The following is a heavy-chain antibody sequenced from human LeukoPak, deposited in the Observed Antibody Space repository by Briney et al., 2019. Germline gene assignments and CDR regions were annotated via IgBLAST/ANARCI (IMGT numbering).Heavy chain of an antibody. CDR1: GGSFSGYY. CDR3: ARGITEWLVKGSFDY. CDR2: INHSGST. Sequence: PSETLSLTCAVYGGSFSGYYWSWIRQPPGKGLEWIGEINHSGSTHYNPSLKSGVTISVDTSKNQFSLKVSSVTAADTAVYYCARGITEWLVKGSFDYWGQGTLVTDSS. V-gene: IGHV4-34*01. D-gene: IGHD6-19*01. J-gene: IGHJ4*02.